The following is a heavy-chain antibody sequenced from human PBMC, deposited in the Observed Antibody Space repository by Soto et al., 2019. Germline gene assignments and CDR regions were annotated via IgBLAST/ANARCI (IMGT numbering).Heavy chain of an antibody. CDR2: ISSSGSTI. Sequence: PGGSLRLSCAASGFTFSSYEMNWVRQAPGKGLEWVSYISSSGSTIYYADSVKGRFTISRDNAKNSLYLQMNSLRAADTAVYYCARDRKGLRFLEWQYYFDYWGQGTLVTVSS. CDR3: ARDRKGLRFLEWQYYFDY. J-gene: IGHJ4*02. CDR1: GFTFSSYE. D-gene: IGHD3-3*01. V-gene: IGHV3-48*03.